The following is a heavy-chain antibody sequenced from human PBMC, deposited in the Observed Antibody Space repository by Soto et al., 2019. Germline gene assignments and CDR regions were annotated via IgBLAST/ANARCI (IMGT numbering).Heavy chain of an antibody. J-gene: IGHJ4*02. V-gene: IGHV4-59*01. CDR1: GGSISSYY. CDR2: ISYSGNT. CDR3: ARKRRDGYNFAFDY. D-gene: IGHD5-12*01. Sequence: SETLSLTCTVSGGSISSYYWSWIRQPPGKGLEWIGYISYSGNTNYNPSLKSRVTISVDTSKNQFSLNLNSVTAADTAVYYCARKRRDGYNFAFDYWGQGTLVTVSS.